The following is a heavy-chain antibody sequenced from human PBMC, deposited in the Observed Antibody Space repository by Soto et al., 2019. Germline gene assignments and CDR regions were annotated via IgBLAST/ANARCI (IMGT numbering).Heavy chain of an antibody. CDR2: ISSSSSTI. Sequence: GGSLRLSCAASGFTFSSFSMNWVRQAPGKGLEWVSYISSSSSTIHYADSVKGRFTISKDEAKNSLYLQMNSLRAEDTAVYYCARGLKGYYFDYWGQGTLVTVSS. J-gene: IGHJ4*02. CDR3: ARGLKGYYFDY. CDR1: GFTFSSFS. V-gene: IGHV3-48*01.